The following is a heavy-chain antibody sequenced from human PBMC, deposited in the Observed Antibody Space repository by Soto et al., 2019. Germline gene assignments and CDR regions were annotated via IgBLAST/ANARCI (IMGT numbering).Heavy chain of an antibody. D-gene: IGHD6-13*01. J-gene: IGHJ4*02. CDR1: GYKVSTWHNFTSYW. CDR3: ARLQAAAGDNDLTFDY. Sequence: GESLKISCMGSGYKVSTWHNFTSYWIAWVRQMPGEGLEWMGIIYPGDSDTTYSPSFQGQVTISADKSINTVYLQWSSLKASDTAMYYCARLQAAAGDNDLTFDYWGQGTLVTVSS. V-gene: IGHV5-51*01. CDR2: IYPGDSDT.